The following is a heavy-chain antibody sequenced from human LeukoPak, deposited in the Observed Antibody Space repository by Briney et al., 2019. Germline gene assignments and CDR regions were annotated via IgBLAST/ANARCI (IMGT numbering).Heavy chain of an antibody. CDR1: GYIFTSYG. Sequence: ASVKVSCKASGYIFTSYGISWVRQAPGQGLEWMGWISAYNGNTNYAQKLQGRVTMTTDTSTSTAYMELRSLRSDDTAVYCCARAIYSYGPPTEEDWFDPWGQGTLVTVSS. D-gene: IGHD5-18*01. J-gene: IGHJ5*02. CDR2: ISAYNGNT. V-gene: IGHV1-18*01. CDR3: ARAIYSYGPPTEEDWFDP.